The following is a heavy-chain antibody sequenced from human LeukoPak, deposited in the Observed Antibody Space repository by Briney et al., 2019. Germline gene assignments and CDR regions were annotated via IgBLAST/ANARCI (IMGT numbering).Heavy chain of an antibody. V-gene: IGHV3-48*01. J-gene: IGHJ4*02. CDR1: GFTFSSYE. CDR3: ARDILGDYDY. Sequence: GESLRLSCAASGFTFSSYEMNWVRQAPGKGLEWVSYITSSSSSIYYADSVRGRFTTSRDNAKNSMYLQMNSLRTEDTAVYYCARDILGDYDYWGQGTLVSVSS. D-gene: IGHD4-17*01. CDR2: ITSSSSSI.